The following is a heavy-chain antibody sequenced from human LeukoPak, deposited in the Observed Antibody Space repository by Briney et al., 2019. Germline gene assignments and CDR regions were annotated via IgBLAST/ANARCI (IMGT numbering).Heavy chain of an antibody. Sequence: PRGSLRLSPAASGFTPSALWMTRVPQAPGQGLEWVANINQDGNEKYYVDSVKGRFTISRDNAKNSLYLQMNSLRAEDKAVYYCARGQEVSDYWGQGTLVTVSS. D-gene: IGHD2-21*01. CDR3: ARGQEVSDY. CDR2: INQDGNEK. CDR1: GFTPSALW. J-gene: IGHJ4*02. V-gene: IGHV3-7*01.